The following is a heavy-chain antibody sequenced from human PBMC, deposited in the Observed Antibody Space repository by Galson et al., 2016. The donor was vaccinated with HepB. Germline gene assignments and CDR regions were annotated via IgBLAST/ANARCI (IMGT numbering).Heavy chain of an antibody. Sequence: SLRLSCAASGFIFSDYYMSWIRQAPGKGLEFVSSLKSLYSDKYYADSVKGRFTISRDIDKNLLYLQMNSLRPEDTAVYYCARVVGSGWYYFDQWGQGTLVTVS. D-gene: IGHD6-25*01. J-gene: IGHJ4*02. V-gene: IGHV3-11*06. CDR3: ARVVGSGWYYFDQ. CDR1: GFIFSDYY. CDR2: LKSLYSDK.